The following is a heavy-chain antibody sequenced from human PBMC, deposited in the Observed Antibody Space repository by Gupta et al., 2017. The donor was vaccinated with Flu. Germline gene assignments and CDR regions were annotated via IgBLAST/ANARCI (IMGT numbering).Heavy chain of an antibody. CDR1: GFTFSSYG. D-gene: IGHD3-22*01. V-gene: IGHV3-30*18. J-gene: IGHJ4*02. Sequence: QVQLVESGGGVVQPGRSLRLSCPASGFTFSSYGMHWVRQAPGKGLEWVAVISYDGSNKYYADSVKGRFTISRDNSKNTLYLQMNSLRAEDTAVYYCAKSPESSGYGLFGYWGQGTLVTVSS. CDR3: AKSPESSGYGLFGY. CDR2: ISYDGSNK.